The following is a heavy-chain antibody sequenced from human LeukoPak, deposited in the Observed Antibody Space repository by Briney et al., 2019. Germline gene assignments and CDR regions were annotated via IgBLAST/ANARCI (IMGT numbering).Heavy chain of an antibody. V-gene: IGHV4-39*01. J-gene: IGHJ4*02. CDR1: GGSISSSTSY. D-gene: IGHD3-3*01. Sequence: PSETLSLTCTVSGGSISSSTSYWGWIRQPPGKGLEWIGNIYYSGSTYYNPSLKSRVTISVDTSKNQFSLKLSSVTAADTAVYYCARHVGAYDFWSALGTRDPYYFDYWGQGTLVTVSS. CDR3: ARHVGAYDFWSALGTRDPYYFDY. CDR2: IYYSGST.